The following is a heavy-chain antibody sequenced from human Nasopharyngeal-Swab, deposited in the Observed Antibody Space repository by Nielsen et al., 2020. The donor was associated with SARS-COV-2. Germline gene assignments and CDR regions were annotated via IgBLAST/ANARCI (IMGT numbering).Heavy chain of an antibody. Sequence: GGSLRLSCAASGFTFSSYSMNWVRQAPGKGLEWVSSISSSSSYIYYADSVKGRFTISRDNAKNSLYLQMNSLKTEDTAVYYCPTPPPYYFDYWGQGTLVTVSS. CDR2: ISSSSSYI. CDR1: GFTFSSYS. J-gene: IGHJ4*02. CDR3: PTPPPYYFDY. V-gene: IGHV3-21*03.